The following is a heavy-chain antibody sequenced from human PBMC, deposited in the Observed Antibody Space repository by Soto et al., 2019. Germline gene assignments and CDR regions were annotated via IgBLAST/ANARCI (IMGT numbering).Heavy chain of an antibody. CDR1: GGTFSSYA. V-gene: IGHV1-69*12. Sequence: QLQLVQSGAEVKKPGSSVKVSCKASGGTFSSYAVSWVRQAPGQGLEWMGGIIPIFGTANYAQKFQGRVTITADESTSTAYMELSSLRSEDTAVYYCASSSGYRNYYYYGMDVWGQGTTVTVSS. D-gene: IGHD3-22*01. CDR3: ASSSGYRNYYYYGMDV. CDR2: IIPIFGTA. J-gene: IGHJ6*02.